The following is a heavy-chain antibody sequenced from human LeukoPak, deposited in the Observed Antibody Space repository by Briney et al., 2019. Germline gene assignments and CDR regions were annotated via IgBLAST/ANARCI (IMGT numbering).Heavy chain of an antibody. CDR1: GGSISSYY. D-gene: IGHD5-18*01. J-gene: IGHJ4*02. Sequence: PSETLSLTCTVSGGSISSYYWSWIRQPPGKGLEWIGYIYYSGSTNYNPSLKSRVTISVDTSKNQFSLKLSSVTAADTAVYYCARFEYSYNYWGQGTLVTVSS. CDR3: ARFEYSYNY. V-gene: IGHV4-59*01. CDR2: IYYSGST.